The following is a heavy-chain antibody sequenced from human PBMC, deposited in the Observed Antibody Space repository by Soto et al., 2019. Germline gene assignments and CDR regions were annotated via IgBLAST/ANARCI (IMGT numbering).Heavy chain of an antibody. CDR3: ASREPWV. Sequence: EMQLVESGGGLVQPGGSLRLSCTASGLTVSSNYMSWVRQAPGKGLEWVSMIYSGGSTYYADSVKGRFTISRDNSKNTLYLQMNSLRAEDTALYSCASREPWVWGQGTLVSVSS. V-gene: IGHV3-66*01. J-gene: IGHJ1*01. D-gene: IGHD1-1*01. CDR2: IYSGGST. CDR1: GLTVSSNY.